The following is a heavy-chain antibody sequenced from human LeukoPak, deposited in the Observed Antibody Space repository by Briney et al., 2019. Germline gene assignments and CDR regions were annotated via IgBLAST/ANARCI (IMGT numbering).Heavy chain of an antibody. J-gene: IGHJ6*02. Sequence: SETLSLTCNVSGGSISSGGYYWSWIRQPPGKGLEWIGYIYYSGSTDYNPSLKSRVTMSVDTSKNQLSLKLSSVSAADTAVYYCARSKGAHYYYYGMDVWGQGTTVTVSS. CDR1: GGSISSGGYY. D-gene: IGHD3-16*01. V-gene: IGHV4-61*08. CDR2: IYYSGST. CDR3: ARSKGAHYYYYGMDV.